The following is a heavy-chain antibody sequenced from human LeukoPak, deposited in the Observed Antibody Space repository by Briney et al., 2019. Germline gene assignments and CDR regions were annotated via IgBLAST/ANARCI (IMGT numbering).Heavy chain of an antibody. D-gene: IGHD3-10*01. CDR3: AKKRLWFGEFDY. Sequence: PGGSLRLSCAASGFIFSSYAMSWVRQAPGKGLEWVSAISGSGGSTYYADSVKGRFTISRDNSKNTLYLQMNSLRAEDTAVYYCAKKRLWFGEFDYWGQGTLVTVSS. CDR2: ISGSGGST. V-gene: IGHV3-23*01. J-gene: IGHJ4*02. CDR1: GFIFSSYA.